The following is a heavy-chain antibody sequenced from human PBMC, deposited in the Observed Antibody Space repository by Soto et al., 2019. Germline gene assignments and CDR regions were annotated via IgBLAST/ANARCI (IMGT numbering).Heavy chain of an antibody. CDR2: IIPIFGTA. CDR1: GGTFSSYA. CDR3: ARGIADIKSCGYYYYYYGMDV. Sequence: GASVKVSCKASGGTFSSYAISWVRQAPGQGLEWMGGIIPIFGTANYAQKFQGRVTITADESTSTAYMELSSLRSEDTAVYYCARGIADIKSCGYYYYYYGMDVWGQGTTVTVSS. J-gene: IGHJ6*02. D-gene: IGHD6-13*01. V-gene: IGHV1-69*13.